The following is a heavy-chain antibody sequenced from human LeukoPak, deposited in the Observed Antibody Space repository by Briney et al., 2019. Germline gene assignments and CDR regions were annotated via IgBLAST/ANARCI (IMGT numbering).Heavy chain of an antibody. CDR3: ARDLEREVIGGFDP. D-gene: IGHD3-10*01. J-gene: IGHJ5*02. V-gene: IGHV4-59*01. CDR2: IHHSGYT. Sequence: SQTLSLTCTVSGGSLTPYFRSWIRQPPGKPLEWIGFIHHSGYTKYDPSLKSRVTISVDTTKNQFSLKMTSVSTADTAIYYCARDLEREVIGGFDPWGQGTQVTVSS. CDR1: GGSLTPYF.